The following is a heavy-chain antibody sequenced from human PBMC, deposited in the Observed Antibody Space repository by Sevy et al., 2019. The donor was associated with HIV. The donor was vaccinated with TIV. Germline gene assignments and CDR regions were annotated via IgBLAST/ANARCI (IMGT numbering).Heavy chain of an antibody. CDR2: IYHGGST. V-gene: IGHV4-38-2*01. J-gene: IGHJ3*02. CDR1: GYSISSGYF. D-gene: IGHD2-2*02. CDR3: ARVTTRVVVVPAAIVPDAFDI. Sequence: SETRSLTCAVSGYSISSGYFWGWIRQPPGKGLEWIGNIYHGGSTYYNPSLNSRVTMSVDTSKNQFSLRLGSVTAADTAVYYCARVTTRVVVVPAAIVPDAFDIWGQGTMVTVSS.